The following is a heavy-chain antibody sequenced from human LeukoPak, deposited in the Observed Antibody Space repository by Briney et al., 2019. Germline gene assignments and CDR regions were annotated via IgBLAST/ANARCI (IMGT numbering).Heavy chain of an antibody. CDR2: INGRGGII. V-gene: IGHV3-48*04. Sequence: GGSLRLSCKASGFSFSNYYMNWVRQAPGKGLEWLSHINGRGGIINYADSVEGRFTISRDNARNSLDLHMSSLGAEDTAVYYCAREGDGSRYYFDYWGQGILVTVSS. D-gene: IGHD2-21*01. J-gene: IGHJ4*02. CDR3: AREGDGSRYYFDY. CDR1: GFSFSNYY.